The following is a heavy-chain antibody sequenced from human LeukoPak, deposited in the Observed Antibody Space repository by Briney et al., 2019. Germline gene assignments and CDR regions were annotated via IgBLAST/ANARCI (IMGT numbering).Heavy chain of an antibody. J-gene: IGHJ4*02. Sequence: SVKVSCKASGGTFSSYAISWVRQAPGQGLEWMGGIIPIFGTANYAQKFQGRVTITTDESTSTAYMELSSLRSEDTAVYYCARVAAAVQYFDYWGQRTLVTVSS. CDR2: IIPIFGTA. CDR3: ARVAAAVQYFDY. CDR1: GGTFSSYA. D-gene: IGHD6-13*01. V-gene: IGHV1-69*05.